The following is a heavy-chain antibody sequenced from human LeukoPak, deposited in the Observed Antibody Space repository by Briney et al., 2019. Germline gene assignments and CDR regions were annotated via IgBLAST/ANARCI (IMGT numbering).Heavy chain of an antibody. CDR1: GFTVSDDY. CDR2: ISSRDSI. J-gene: IGHJ4*02. V-gene: IGHV3-53*01. CDR3: ARAEYDSSLGFGF. D-gene: IGHD3-22*01. Sequence: GGSLRLSCAASGFTVSDDYMSWVRQAPGKGLEWVSLISSRDSIYYADPVKGRFTISRDNSKNTLYLQMSSLRADDTAVYYCARAEYDSSLGFGFWGQGALVTVSS.